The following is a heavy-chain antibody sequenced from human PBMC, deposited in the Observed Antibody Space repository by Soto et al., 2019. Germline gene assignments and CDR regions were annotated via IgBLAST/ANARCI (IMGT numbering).Heavy chain of an antibody. CDR2: ISAHNGNT. CDR3: ARGRYGDY. V-gene: IGHV1-18*01. D-gene: IGHD1-1*01. CDR1: GYAFTTYG. J-gene: IGHJ4*02. Sequence: QVHLVQSGAAVKKPGASVKVSCKGSGYAFTTYGITWVRQAPGQGLEWMGWISAHNGNTNYTQKLQGRVTVTRDTSTSTAYMELRSLISDDTAVYYCARGRYGDYWGQGALVTVSS.